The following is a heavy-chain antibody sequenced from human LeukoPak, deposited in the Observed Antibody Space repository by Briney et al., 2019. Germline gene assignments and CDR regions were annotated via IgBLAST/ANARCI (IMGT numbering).Heavy chain of an antibody. CDR1: GGSISSGSYY. J-gene: IGHJ4*02. CDR2: IYYSGST. CDR3: ARADTAMVNYFDY. Sequence: SETLSLTCTVSGGSISSGSYYWSWIRQPPGKGLGWIGSIYYSGSTYYNPSLKSRVTISVDTSKNQFSLKLSSVTAADTAVYYCARADTAMVNYFDYWGQGTLVTVSS. D-gene: IGHD5-18*01. V-gene: IGHV4-39*07.